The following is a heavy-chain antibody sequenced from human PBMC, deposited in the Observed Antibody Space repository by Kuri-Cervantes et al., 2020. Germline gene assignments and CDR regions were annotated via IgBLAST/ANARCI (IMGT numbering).Heavy chain of an antibody. V-gene: IGHV3-23*01. CDR3: ANRRDAFDI. CDR1: GFTFSTYG. CDR2: ISNSGGST. Sequence: LSLTCAASGFTFSTYGMSWVRQAPGKGLEWVSGISNSGGSTYYADSVKGRFTISRDSSKNTLYLQMDSLRAEDTAVYYCANRRDAFDIWGQGTMVTVSS. J-gene: IGHJ3*02.